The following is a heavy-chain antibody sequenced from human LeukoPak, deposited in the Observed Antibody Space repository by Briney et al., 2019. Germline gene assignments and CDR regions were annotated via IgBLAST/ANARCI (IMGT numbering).Heavy chain of an antibody. CDR2: IYYSGST. CDR1: GGSISSSGYY. D-gene: IGHD1-26*01. CDR3: ARHEYSGSYYGLSWFDP. J-gene: IGHJ5*02. V-gene: IGHV4-39*01. Sequence: PSETLSLTCTVSGGSISSSGYYWGWIRQPPGKGLEWIASIYYSGSTYNNPSHKSRVTISVDTSKNQRSLKLSSLTAADTAVYYCARHEYSGSYYGLSWFDPWGQGTLVTVSS.